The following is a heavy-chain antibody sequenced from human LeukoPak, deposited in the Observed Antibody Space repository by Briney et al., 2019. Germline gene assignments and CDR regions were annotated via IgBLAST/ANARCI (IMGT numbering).Heavy chain of an antibody. V-gene: IGHV3-30*02. Sequence: VQPGGSLRLSCAASGFTFSSYGMHWVRQAPGKGLEWVAFIRYDGSNKYYADSVKGRFTISRDNSKNTLYLQINSLRAEDTAVYYCAKGPGYSSSWYLAEEEDFDYWGQGTLVTVSS. CDR2: IRYDGSNK. CDR3: AKGPGYSSSWYLAEEEDFDY. J-gene: IGHJ4*02. D-gene: IGHD6-13*01. CDR1: GFTFSSYG.